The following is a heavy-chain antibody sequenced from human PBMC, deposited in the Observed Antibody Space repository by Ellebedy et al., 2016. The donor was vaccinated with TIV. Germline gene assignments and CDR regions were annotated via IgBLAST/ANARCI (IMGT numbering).Heavy chain of an antibody. CDR1: GGSISSSSYY. CDR2: IYYSGST. Sequence: SETLSLTCTVSGGSISSSSYYWSWIRQPPGKGLEWIGYIYYSGSTYYNPSLKSRVTLSVDTSKNQFSLKLSSVTAADTAVYYCARHRYSSSADYWGQGTLVTVSS. CDR3: ARHRYSSSADY. J-gene: IGHJ4*02. D-gene: IGHD6-13*01. V-gene: IGHV4-39*01.